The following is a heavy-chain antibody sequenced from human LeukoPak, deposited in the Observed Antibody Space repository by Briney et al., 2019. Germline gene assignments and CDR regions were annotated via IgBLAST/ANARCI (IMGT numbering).Heavy chain of an antibody. V-gene: IGHV6-1*01. CDR2: AYYRSRWNI. Sequence: SQTLSLTCAISGDSFSSSSSAWSWIRQSPSRGLERLGRAYYRSRWNIDYAVSVKSRITINPDTSKNQFSLQLNSVTPEDAAVYYCARNLRPDFDYWGQGTLVTVSS. CDR1: GDSFSSSSSA. J-gene: IGHJ4*02. CDR3: ARNLRPDFDY.